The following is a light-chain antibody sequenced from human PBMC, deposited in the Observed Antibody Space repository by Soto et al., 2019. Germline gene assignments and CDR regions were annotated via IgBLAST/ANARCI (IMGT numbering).Light chain of an antibody. V-gene: IGKV3-20*01. J-gene: IGKJ4*01. CDR1: QSVSNNY. CDR2: GAS. Sequence: EIVLTQSPGTLSLSPGERATLSCRASQSVSNNYLAWYQQKPGQAPRLLIYGASNRATGIPDRFSGSGSGTDFTLTISRLEPEDSAVYYCQQYGSSLLTFGGGTKV. CDR3: QQYGSSLLT.